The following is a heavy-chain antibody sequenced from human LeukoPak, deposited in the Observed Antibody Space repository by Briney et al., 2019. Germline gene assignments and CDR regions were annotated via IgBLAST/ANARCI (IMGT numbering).Heavy chain of an antibody. CDR1: AYPLSTYW. Sequence: GESLMISCHASAYPLSTYWIALVRQKPGNGLEYMGIIYPGGSDTRYNPSFQGQVTISADKSINTAYLQWSSLKASDTALYYCARGPLTATGHFDFWGRGTLVTVSS. D-gene: IGHD6-13*01. CDR3: ARGPLTATGHFDF. CDR2: IYPGGSDT. J-gene: IGHJ4*02. V-gene: IGHV5-51*01.